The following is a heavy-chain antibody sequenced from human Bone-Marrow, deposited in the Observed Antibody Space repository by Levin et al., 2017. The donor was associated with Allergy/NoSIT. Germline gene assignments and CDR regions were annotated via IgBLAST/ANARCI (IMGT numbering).Heavy chain of an antibody. CDR3: ARHDYGDSGPGVYFDY. CDR2: IYYSGST. Sequence: SQTLSLPCTVSGGSIRSYYWSWIRQPPGKGLEWIGYIYYSGSTNYNPSLKSRVTISVDTSKNQFSLKLSSVTAADTAVYYCARHDYGDSGPGVYFDYWGQGTLVTVSS. D-gene: IGHD4-17*01. V-gene: IGHV4-59*01. J-gene: IGHJ4*02. CDR1: GGSIRSYY.